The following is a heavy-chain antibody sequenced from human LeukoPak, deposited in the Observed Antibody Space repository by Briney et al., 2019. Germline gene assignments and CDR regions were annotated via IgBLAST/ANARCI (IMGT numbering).Heavy chain of an antibody. J-gene: IGHJ4*02. D-gene: IGHD5-24*01. CDR3: ARENRDGYNLAFDY. V-gene: IGHV3-33*01. CDR2: IWHDGSNK. CDR1: GFTFSNYG. Sequence: PGGSLRLSCAASGFTFSNYGMHWVRQAPGKGLEWVTVIWHDGSNKYYAGSVRGRFTISRDNSKNTLYLQMNSLRAEDTAVYYCARENRDGYNLAFDYWGQGILVTVSS.